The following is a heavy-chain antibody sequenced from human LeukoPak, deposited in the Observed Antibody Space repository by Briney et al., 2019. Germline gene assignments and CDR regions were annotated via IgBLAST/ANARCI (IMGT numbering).Heavy chain of an antibody. CDR1: GYTFTGYY. Sequence: ASVKVSCMASGYTFTGYYMHWVRQAPGQGLERMGWINPNSGGTNYAQKFQGRVTMTRDTSISTAYMELSRLRSDDTAVYYCARVLPQKYCSSTSCYTGPYDYWGQGTLVTVSS. J-gene: IGHJ4*02. V-gene: IGHV1-2*02. CDR3: ARVLPQKYCSSTSCYTGPYDY. CDR2: INPNSGGT. D-gene: IGHD2-2*02.